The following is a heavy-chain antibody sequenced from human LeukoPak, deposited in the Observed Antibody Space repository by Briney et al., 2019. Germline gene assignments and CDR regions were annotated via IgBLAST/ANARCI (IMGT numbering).Heavy chain of an antibody. Sequence: SETLSLTCAVSGGSISSSNWWSWVRQSPGKGLEWIGEIFHTGSTNYNSSLKSRVTMSVDKSKNQFSLWLSSVTAADTAIYYCARDLAMIRGIYFDYWGQGILVTVSS. CDR2: IFHTGST. D-gene: IGHD3-10*01. CDR1: GGSISSSNW. V-gene: IGHV4-4*02. CDR3: ARDLAMIRGIYFDY. J-gene: IGHJ4*02.